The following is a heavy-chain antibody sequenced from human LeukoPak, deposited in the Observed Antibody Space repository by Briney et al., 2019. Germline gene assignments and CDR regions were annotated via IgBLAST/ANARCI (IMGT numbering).Heavy chain of an antibody. D-gene: IGHD1-26*01. CDR1: GGSISSSSYY. CDR2: IYYSGST. Sequence: SETLSLTCTVSGGSISSSSYYRGWIRQPPGKGLEWIGSIYYSGSTYYNPSLKSRVTISVDTSKNQFSLKLSSVTAADTAVYYCASRLVGATVDYWGQGTLVTVSS. CDR3: ASRLVGATVDY. J-gene: IGHJ4*02. V-gene: IGHV4-39*01.